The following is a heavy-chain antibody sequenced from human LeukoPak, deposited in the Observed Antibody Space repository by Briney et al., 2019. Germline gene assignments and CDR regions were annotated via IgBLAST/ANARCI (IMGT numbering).Heavy chain of an antibody. D-gene: IGHD4-17*01. V-gene: IGHV1-2*02. CDR1: GYTFTGYY. J-gene: IGHJ4*02. Sequence: ASVKVSCKASGYTFTGYYMHWVRQAPGQGLEWMGWINPNSGGTNYAQTFQGRVTMTRDTSISTAHMELSRLRSDDTAVYYCARGNYGDYVDFDYWGQGTLVTVSS. CDR3: ARGNYGDYVDFDY. CDR2: INPNSGGT.